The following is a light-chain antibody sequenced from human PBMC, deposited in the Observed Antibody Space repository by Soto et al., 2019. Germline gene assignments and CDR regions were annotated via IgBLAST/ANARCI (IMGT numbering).Light chain of an antibody. CDR2: EVS. J-gene: IGLJ2*01. CDR1: SSDVGGYNY. CDR3: SSYTTSSTLL. Sequence: QSALTQPASVSGSPGQSITISCTGTSSDVGGYNYVSWYQQHPGKVHKLIIYEVSNRPPGVSNRFSGSKSGNTASLTISGLQAEDEADYYCSSYTTSSTLLFGGGTKVTVL. V-gene: IGLV2-14*01.